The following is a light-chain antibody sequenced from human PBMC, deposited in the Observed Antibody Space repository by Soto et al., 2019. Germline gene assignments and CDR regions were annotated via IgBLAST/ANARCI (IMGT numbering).Light chain of an antibody. Sequence: VDLTHSPVSLSVSPWDKVPLSCRSSQSVMSNYLSWYQQKPGQPPRLLIYGASSRATGIPDRFSGSGSGTDFTLTISRLEPEDFAVYYCQQFGASLTWTFGQGTKVDIK. J-gene: IGKJ1*01. CDR1: QSVMSNY. V-gene: IGKV3-20*01. CDR2: GAS. CDR3: QQFGASLTWT.